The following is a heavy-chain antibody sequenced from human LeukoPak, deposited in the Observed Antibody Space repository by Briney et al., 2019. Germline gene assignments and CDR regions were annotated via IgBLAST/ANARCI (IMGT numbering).Heavy chain of an antibody. Sequence: PGGSLRLSCAASGFTFDDYAMHWVRHAPGKGLEWVSGISWNSGRIGYADSVKGRFTISRDNAKNSLYLQMNSLRAEDTALYYCAKDKGSTMMGAFDIWGQGTMVTVSS. CDR3: AKDKGSTMMGAFDI. V-gene: IGHV3-9*01. CDR1: GFTFDDYA. D-gene: IGHD3-22*01. J-gene: IGHJ3*02. CDR2: ISWNSGRI.